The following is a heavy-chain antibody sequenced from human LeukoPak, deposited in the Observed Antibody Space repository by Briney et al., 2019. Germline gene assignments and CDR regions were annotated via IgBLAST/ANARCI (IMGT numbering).Heavy chain of an antibody. D-gene: IGHD6-6*01. J-gene: IGHJ6*03. Sequence: ASVKVSCKASGYTFTSYDINWVRQATGQGLEWMGWMNPNSGNTGYAQKFQGRVTMTRNTSISTAYMELSSLRSEDTAVYYCARARTSIAARRPLLYYMDVWGKGTTVTVSS. CDR2: MNPNSGNT. CDR1: GYTFTSYD. V-gene: IGHV1-8*01. CDR3: ARARTSIAARRPLLYYMDV.